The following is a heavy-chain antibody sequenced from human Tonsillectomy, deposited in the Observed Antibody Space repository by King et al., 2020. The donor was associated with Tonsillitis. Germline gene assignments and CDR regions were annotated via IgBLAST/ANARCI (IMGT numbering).Heavy chain of an antibody. J-gene: IGHJ6*02. CDR2: ISSSGTTI. CDR1: GFTFSDYY. V-gene: IGHV3-11*01. D-gene: IGHD6-19*01. CDR3: ARGYYTSGRIPSGMDV. Sequence: VQLVESGGGLVKPGGSLRLSCAASGFTFSDYYMSWIRQAPGKGLEWVSYISSSGTTIYYADSVKGRFTISRDDARNSLYLEVNSLRAEDTAVYYCARGYYTSGRIPSGMDVWGQGTTVTVSS.